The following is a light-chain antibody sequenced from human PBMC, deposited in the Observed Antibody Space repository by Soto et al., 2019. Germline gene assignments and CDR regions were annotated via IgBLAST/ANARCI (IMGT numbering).Light chain of an antibody. CDR2: GTS. CDR1: QSVNSNY. CDR3: QPRGTSLWT. V-gene: IGKV3-20*01. J-gene: IGKJ1*01. Sequence: EIVLTQSPGTLSLSPGERATLSCRASQSVNSNYLAWYQQKPGQAPRLLIYGTSSRAPGIPNRFSGSGSGTDFPLPIIRLEPEDFAVYYCQPRGTSLWTFAQGPKVDIK.